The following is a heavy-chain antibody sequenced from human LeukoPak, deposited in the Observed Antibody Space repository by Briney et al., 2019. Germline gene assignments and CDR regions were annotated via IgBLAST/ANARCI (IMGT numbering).Heavy chain of an antibody. V-gene: IGHV4-30-4*01. J-gene: IGHJ5*02. CDR2: IYYSGST. CDR3: ARGRSYTPPWFDP. Sequence: PSETLSLTCTVSGGSISSGGYYWSWIRQPPGKGLEWIGYIYYSGSTYYNPSLKSRVTISVDTSKNQFSLKLSSVTAADTAVYYCARGRSYTPPWFDPWGQGTLVTVSS. CDR1: GGSISSGGYY. D-gene: IGHD1-26*01.